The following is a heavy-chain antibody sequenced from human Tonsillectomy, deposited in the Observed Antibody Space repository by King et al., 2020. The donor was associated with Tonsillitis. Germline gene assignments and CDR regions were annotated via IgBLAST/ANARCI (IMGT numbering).Heavy chain of an antibody. CDR2: FRSDGGA. V-gene: IGHV3-66*01. CDR3: ASESLSGSGSHFDY. Sequence: EVQLVESGGGLVQPGGSLTLSCAASGFNVNNNHVSWVRQAPGKGLEWVSVFRSDGGAYFADSVKGRFAISRDTSKNTLYLQMNSLRADDTAVYYCASESLSGSGSHFDYWGQGTLVTVSS. J-gene: IGHJ4*02. CDR1: GFNVNNNH. D-gene: IGHD3-10*01.